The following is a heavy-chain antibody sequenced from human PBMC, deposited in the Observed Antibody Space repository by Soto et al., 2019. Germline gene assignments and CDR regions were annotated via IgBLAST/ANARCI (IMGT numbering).Heavy chain of an antibody. D-gene: IGHD2-15*01. J-gene: IGHJ6*02. Sequence: PSETLSLTCTVSGGSISSDSFYWAWIRQPPGKGLEWIGIIYYSGDTYYNPSLAGRLTMSVDTSNQFSLTLRSVTAADTALYYCARNQPQRYCSGGTCRPAYGMDVWGQGTTV. V-gene: IGHV4-39*01. CDR1: GGSISSDSFY. CDR3: ARNQPQRYCSGGTCRPAYGMDV. CDR2: IYYSGDT.